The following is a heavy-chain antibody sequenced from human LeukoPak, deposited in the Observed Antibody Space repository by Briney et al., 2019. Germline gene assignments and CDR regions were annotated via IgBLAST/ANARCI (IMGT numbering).Heavy chain of an antibody. Sequence: SETLSLTCTVSGGSISSGDYYWSWIRQPPGKGLEWIGHIYYSGSTYYNPSLKPRVTISVDTSKNQFSLKLSSVTAADTTVYYCARDRDGYNFFSYWGQGTLVTLSS. V-gene: IGHV4-30-4*08. CDR3: ARDRDGYNFFSY. CDR1: GGSISSGDYY. J-gene: IGHJ4*02. D-gene: IGHD5-24*01. CDR2: IYYSGST.